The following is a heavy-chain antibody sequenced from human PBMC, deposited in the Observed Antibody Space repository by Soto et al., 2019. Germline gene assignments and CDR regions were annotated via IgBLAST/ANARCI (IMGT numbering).Heavy chain of an antibody. Sequence: QVQLQESGPGLVKPSQTLSLTCTVSGVSISRGDYYWSWIRQPPGTGLEWIGYISYSGSTYYNPALKCRVTISVDTSKNQFSLKLSSVTAADTAVYYCASRGTTNYCSGGSCYARGFDYWGQGTLVTVSS. CDR2: ISYSGST. J-gene: IGHJ4*02. V-gene: IGHV4-30-4*01. D-gene: IGHD2-15*01. CDR1: GVSISRGDYY. CDR3: ASRGTTNYCSGGSCYARGFDY.